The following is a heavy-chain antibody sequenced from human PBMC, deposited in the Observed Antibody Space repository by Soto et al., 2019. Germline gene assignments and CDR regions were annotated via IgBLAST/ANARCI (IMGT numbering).Heavy chain of an antibody. CDR2: IIPIFGTA. D-gene: IGHD3-22*01. J-gene: IGHJ1*01. CDR1: GGTFSSYA. V-gene: IGHV1-69*13. Sequence: SVKVSCKASGGTFSSYAISWVRQAPGQGLEWMGGIIPIFGTANYAQKFQGRVTITADESTSTAYMELSSLRSEDTAVYYCARERQGYYYDSSGSGVFQHWGQGTLVTVSS. CDR3: ARERQGYYYDSSGSGVFQH.